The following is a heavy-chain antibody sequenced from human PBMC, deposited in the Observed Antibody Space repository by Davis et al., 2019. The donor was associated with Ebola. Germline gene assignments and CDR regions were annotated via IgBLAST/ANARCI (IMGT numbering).Heavy chain of an antibody. Sequence: GESLKISCAASGFTLSSYAMSWVRQAPGKGLEWVSAISGSGGSTYYADSVKGRFTISRDNSKNTLYLQMNSLRAEDTAVYYCANLPYDFWSGYYTRNYFDYWGQGTLVTVSS. D-gene: IGHD3-3*01. J-gene: IGHJ4*02. CDR2: ISGSGGST. V-gene: IGHV3-23*01. CDR3: ANLPYDFWSGYYTRNYFDY. CDR1: GFTLSSYA.